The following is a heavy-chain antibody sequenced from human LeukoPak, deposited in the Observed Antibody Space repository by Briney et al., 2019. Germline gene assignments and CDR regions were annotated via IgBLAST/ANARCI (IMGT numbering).Heavy chain of an antibody. CDR3: ARARATYYYGSGSYYWAY. J-gene: IGHJ4*02. CDR1: GGSFSGYY. Sequence: SETLSLTCAVYGGSFSGYYWSWIRQPPGKGLEWIGEINHSGSTNYNPSLKSRVTISVDTSKNQFSLKLSPVTAADTAVYYCARARATYYYGSGSYYWAYWGQGTLVTVSS. CDR2: INHSGST. V-gene: IGHV4-34*01. D-gene: IGHD3-10*01.